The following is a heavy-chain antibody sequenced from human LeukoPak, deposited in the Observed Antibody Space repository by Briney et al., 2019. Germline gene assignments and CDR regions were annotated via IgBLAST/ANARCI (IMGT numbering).Heavy chain of an antibody. CDR2: IYSGGST. D-gene: IGHD3-16*01. V-gene: IGHV3-53*01. J-gene: IGHJ4*02. Sequence: GGSLRLSCAASGFTVSNYYMSWVRQAPGKGLEWVSVIYSGGSTYYADSVKGRFTISRDNSKKTLYLQMNSLRAEDTAVYFCAKDRAMITFGGVNSWGQGTLVTVSS. CDR3: AKDRAMITFGGVNS. CDR1: GFTVSNYY.